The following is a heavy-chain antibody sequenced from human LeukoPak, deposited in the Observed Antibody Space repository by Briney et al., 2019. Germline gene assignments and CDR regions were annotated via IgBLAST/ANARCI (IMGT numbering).Heavy chain of an antibody. CDR3: ARDSIVGAPPEY. Sequence: ASVKVSCKASGGTFSSYAISWVRQAPGQGLEWMGGIIPIFGTANYAQKFQGRVTITADESTSTAYMELSSLRSEDTAVYYCARDSIVGAPPEYWGQGTLVTVSS. CDR2: IIPIFGTA. V-gene: IGHV1-69*13. CDR1: GGTFSSYA. J-gene: IGHJ4*02. D-gene: IGHD1-26*01.